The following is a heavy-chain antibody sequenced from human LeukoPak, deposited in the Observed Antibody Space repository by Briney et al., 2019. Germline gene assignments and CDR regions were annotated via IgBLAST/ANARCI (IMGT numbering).Heavy chain of an antibody. J-gene: IGHJ5*02. D-gene: IGHD3-10*01. CDR1: GFTFSNFW. CDR2: IKRDGSST. Sequence: GGSLRLSCAASGFTFSNFWMHWVRQAPGKGLVWVSRIKRDGSSTDYADSVEGRFTVSRDNAKNTLYLQMNSLRADDTAVYYCARDYSGSGSPWGQGTLVTVSS. CDR3: ARDYSGSGSP. V-gene: IGHV3-74*01.